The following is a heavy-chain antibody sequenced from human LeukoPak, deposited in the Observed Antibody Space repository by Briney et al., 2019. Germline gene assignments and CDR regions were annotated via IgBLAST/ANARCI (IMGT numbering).Heavy chain of an antibody. D-gene: IGHD6-13*01. Sequence: GGSLRLSCAASGFSYSSYAMHWVRQAPGKGLEWVAVIAYDGSNIYYADSVKGRFTISRDSSKNTLYLQMNSLRDDDTAVYYCARGAFSSSWLNFDYWGQGILVTVSS. CDR1: GFSYSSYA. CDR3: ARGAFSSSWLNFDY. V-gene: IGHV3-30*04. CDR2: IAYDGSNI. J-gene: IGHJ4*02.